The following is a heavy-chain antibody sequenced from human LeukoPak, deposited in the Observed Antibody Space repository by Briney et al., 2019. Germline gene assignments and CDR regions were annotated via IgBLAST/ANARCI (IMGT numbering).Heavy chain of an antibody. CDR3: GKEMDS. J-gene: IGHJ4*02. V-gene: IGHV3-7*04. CDR2: IKQDGSEQ. Sequence: GGPLRLSCAASGFTFSGYWMTWVRQAPGKGLEWVANIKQDGSEQYYVDSVKGRFTISRDNAMNSLYLQMNSLRADDTAVYYCGKEMDSWGRGTLVTVSS. CDR1: GFTFSGYW.